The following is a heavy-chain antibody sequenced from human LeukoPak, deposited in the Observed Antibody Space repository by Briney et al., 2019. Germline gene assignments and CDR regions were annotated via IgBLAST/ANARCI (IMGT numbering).Heavy chain of an antibody. CDR3: ARDITIFGVVIEGENDY. D-gene: IGHD3-3*01. V-gene: IGHV1-2*02. Sequence: GASVKVSCKASRYIFTGYFIHWVRQVPGQGLEWMGWINPKNGGTNPAEKFQGRVTMTRDTSISTAYMELSRLRSDDTAVYYCARDITIFGVVIEGENDYWGQGTLVTVSS. CDR2: INPKNGGT. CDR1: RYIFTGYF. J-gene: IGHJ4*02.